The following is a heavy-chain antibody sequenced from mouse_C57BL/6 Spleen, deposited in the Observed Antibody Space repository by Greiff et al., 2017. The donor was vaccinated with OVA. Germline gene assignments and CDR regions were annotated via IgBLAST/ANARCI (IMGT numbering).Heavy chain of an antibody. CDR2: ISSGGSYT. CDR1: GFTFSSYG. D-gene: IGHD3-2*02. Sequence: EVHLVESGGDLVKPGGSLKLSCAASGFTFSSYGMSWVRQTPDKRLEWVATISSGGSYTYYPDSVKGRFTISRDNAKNTLYLQMSSLKSEDTAMYYWARQLRLREYYAKDYWGQGTSVTVSS. CDR3: ARQLRLREYYAKDY. J-gene: IGHJ4*01. V-gene: IGHV5-6*01.